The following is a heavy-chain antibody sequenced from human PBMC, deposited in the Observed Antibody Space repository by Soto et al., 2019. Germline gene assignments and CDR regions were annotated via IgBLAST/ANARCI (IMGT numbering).Heavy chain of an antibody. D-gene: IGHD4-17*01. J-gene: IGHJ4*02. Sequence: EVQLLESGGGLVQPGGSLGLSCAASGFTFSSYDMSWVRHAPGKGLEYVSSISVTGSGTYYADSVKGRFTISRDNSKNTLYLQMNRLRVEDTAVSYCARTTTTKSRDYGGQGTLVTVSS. CDR2: ISVTGSGT. CDR3: ARTTTTKSRDY. CDR1: GFTFSSYD. V-gene: IGHV3-23*01.